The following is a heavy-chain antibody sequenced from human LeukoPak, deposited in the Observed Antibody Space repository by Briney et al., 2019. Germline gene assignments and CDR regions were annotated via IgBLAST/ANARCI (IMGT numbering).Heavy chain of an antibody. Sequence: SETLSLTCAVYGGSFTNYYWNWIRQPPGKGLEWVGEIYHSGSTNYNPSLKSRVTISVDKSKNQFSLKLSSVTAADTAVYYCAREGYSSKKFDYWGQGTLVTVSS. CDR2: IYHSGST. CDR3: AREGYSSKKFDY. V-gene: IGHV4-34*01. D-gene: IGHD6-13*01. CDR1: GGSFTNYY. J-gene: IGHJ4*02.